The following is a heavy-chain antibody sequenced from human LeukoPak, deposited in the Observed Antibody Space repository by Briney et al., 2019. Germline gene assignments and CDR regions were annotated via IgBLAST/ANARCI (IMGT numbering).Heavy chain of an antibody. Sequence: GSLRLSCRVSGITLSNYGMSWVRQAPGKGLEWVAGISGSGGSTNYADSVKGRFTISRDNPKNTLYLQMNSLRAEDTAVYYCAKGIYSSGWSYFDYWGHGTLVTVSS. CDR3: AKGIYSSGWSYFDY. D-gene: IGHD6-19*01. CDR1: GITLSNYG. V-gene: IGHV3-23*01. J-gene: IGHJ4*01. CDR2: ISGSGGST.